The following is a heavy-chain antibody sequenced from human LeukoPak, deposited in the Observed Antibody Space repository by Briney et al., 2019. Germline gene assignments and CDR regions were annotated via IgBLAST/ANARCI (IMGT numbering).Heavy chain of an antibody. Sequence: SGGSLRLSCAASGFMFSSYWMSWVRQAPGKGLEWVANIKQDGSEKYYVDSVKGRFTVSRGNARNSLYLQMNSLRAEDTAVYYCARVKQRLVRLLGRDTTYNYYYYMDVWGKGTTVTVSS. CDR1: GFMFSSYW. CDR3: ARVKQRLVRLLGRDTTYNYYYYMDV. J-gene: IGHJ6*03. D-gene: IGHD6-13*01. V-gene: IGHV3-7*01. CDR2: IKQDGSEK.